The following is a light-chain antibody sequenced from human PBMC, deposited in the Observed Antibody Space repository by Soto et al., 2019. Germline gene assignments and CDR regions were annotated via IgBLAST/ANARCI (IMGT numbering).Light chain of an antibody. Sequence: EIVLTQSPGTLSLSPGERATLSCRASQSFSSSYLAWYQQKPGQAPRLLIYGASSRATGIPHRVSGSGSGTDFTLTISSLEPEDFAVYYCKHYVSAAFTFGPGTKVDVK. V-gene: IGKV3-20*01. CDR2: GAS. CDR3: KHYVSAAFT. J-gene: IGKJ3*01. CDR1: QSFSSSY.